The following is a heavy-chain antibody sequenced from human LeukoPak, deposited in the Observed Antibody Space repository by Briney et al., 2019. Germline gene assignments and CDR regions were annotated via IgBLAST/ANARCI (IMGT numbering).Heavy chain of an antibody. CDR3: ATDPTFRRMQWFGDIYFDY. J-gene: IGHJ4*02. CDR2: MTSDGATT. D-gene: IGHD3-10*01. CDR1: GFTSTTIN. Sequence: PGGSLRLSCVGAGFTSTTINFAWVRQAPGKGLEWISYMTSDGATTYYADSVKGRFAISRDNAENSVSLQMDSLRAEDTAVYHCATDPTFRRMQWFGDIYFDYWGQGILVTVSS. V-gene: IGHV3-48*01.